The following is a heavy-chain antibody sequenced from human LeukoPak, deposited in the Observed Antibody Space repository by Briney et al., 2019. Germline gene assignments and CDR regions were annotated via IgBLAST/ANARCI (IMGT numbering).Heavy chain of an antibody. Sequence: SETLSLTCAVSGDSISSNKWWTWVRQPPGKGLEWIGYVYYSGSTNHNPSLKSRVTISVDTSKNQFSLKLTSVTAADTAVYYCAKIYSSSYYYGMDVWGQGTTVTVSS. CDR3: AKIYSSSYYYGMDV. CDR2: VYYSGST. J-gene: IGHJ6*02. D-gene: IGHD5-18*01. CDR1: GDSISSNKW. V-gene: IGHV4-4*02.